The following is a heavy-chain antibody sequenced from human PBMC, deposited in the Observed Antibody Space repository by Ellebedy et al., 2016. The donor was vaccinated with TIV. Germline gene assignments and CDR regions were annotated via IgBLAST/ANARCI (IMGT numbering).Heavy chain of an antibody. V-gene: IGHV3-30-3*01. D-gene: IGHD4-17*01. CDR1: GFTFSSYA. Sequence: GGPLRLSXSASGFTFSSYAMHWVRQAQGKGLEWVAVISYDGSNKYYADSVKGRFTISRDNSKNTLYLQMNSLRAEDTAVYYCARDLYGDFWFDYWGQGILVTVSS. CDR2: ISYDGSNK. J-gene: IGHJ4*02. CDR3: ARDLYGDFWFDY.